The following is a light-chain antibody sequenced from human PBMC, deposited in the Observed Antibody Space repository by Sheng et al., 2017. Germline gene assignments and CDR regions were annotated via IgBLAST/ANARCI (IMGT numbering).Light chain of an antibody. CDR1: QSVREY. CDR3: QQYNNWPRT. V-gene: IGKV3D-15*01. J-gene: IGKJ1*01. Sequence: IVMTQSPATLSVSPGERATLFCRASQSVREYLAWYQQRPGQAPRLLIYDASNRATGIPARFSGSGSGTDFTLTISSLDPEDSAVYSCQQYNNWPRTFGQGTKVEIK. CDR2: DAS.